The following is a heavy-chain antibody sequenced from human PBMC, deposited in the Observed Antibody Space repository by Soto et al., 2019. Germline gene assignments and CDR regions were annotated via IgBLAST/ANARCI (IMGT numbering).Heavy chain of an antibody. Sequence: SETLSLTCAVYGGSFSGYYWSWIRQPPGKGLEWIGEINHSGSTNYNPSLKSRVTISVDTSKNQFSLKLSSVTAADTAVYYCARGWAFYDSSGYYFDYWGQGTLVTVSS. CDR2: INHSGST. CDR3: ARGWAFYDSSGYYFDY. V-gene: IGHV4-34*01. D-gene: IGHD3-22*01. J-gene: IGHJ4*02. CDR1: GGSFSGYY.